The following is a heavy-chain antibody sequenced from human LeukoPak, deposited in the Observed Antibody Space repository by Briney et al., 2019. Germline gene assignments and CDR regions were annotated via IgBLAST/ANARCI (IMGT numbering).Heavy chain of an antibody. CDR2: INPHSRAT. Sequence: GASVKVSCKASGYGFSDVYFNWVRQAPGQGLEWMGWINPHSRATNYAQRFQGRVSTDASFDTAYMELSRLTSDGTAVYYCATSSTVTHTRDPWGQGTLVTVSS. V-gene: IGHV1-2*02. CDR3: ATSSTVTHTRDP. CDR1: GYGFSDVY. D-gene: IGHD4-11*01. J-gene: IGHJ5*02.